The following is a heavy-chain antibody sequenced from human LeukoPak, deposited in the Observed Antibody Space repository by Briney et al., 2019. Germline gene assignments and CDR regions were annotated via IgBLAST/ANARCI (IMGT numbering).Heavy chain of an antibody. V-gene: IGHV4-59*01. Sequence: SETLSLTCTVSGGSISSYYWSWIRQPPGKGLEWIGYIYYSGSTNYNPSLKSRVTMSVDTSKNQFSLKLISVTAADTAVYYCARGYYYSSGYYYVGVDYWGQGTLVTVSS. CDR3: ARGYYYSSGYYYVGVDY. D-gene: IGHD3-22*01. J-gene: IGHJ4*02. CDR1: GGSISSYY. CDR2: IYYSGST.